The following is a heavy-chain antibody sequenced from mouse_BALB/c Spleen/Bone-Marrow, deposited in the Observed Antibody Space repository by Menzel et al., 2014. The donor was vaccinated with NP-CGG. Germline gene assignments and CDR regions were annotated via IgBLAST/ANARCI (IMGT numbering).Heavy chain of an antibody. V-gene: IGHV1-67*01. J-gene: IGHJ3*01. CDR1: GYTFTDYA. CDR3: AREGYASTAWFAY. D-gene: IGHD1-1*01. CDR2: INTYSGNT. Sequence: VNVVESGPELVRPGVSVKISCKGSGYTFTDYAMHWVKQSHAKSLEWIGVINTYSGNTNYNQNFKGKATMTVDKSSSTAFMELARLTYEDSAIYYCAREGYASTAWFAYWGQGTLVTVSA.